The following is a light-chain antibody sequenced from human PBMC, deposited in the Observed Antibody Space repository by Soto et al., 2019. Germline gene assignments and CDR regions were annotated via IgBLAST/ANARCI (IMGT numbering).Light chain of an antibody. CDR3: QQYNSYWT. CDR1: QSISIW. V-gene: IGKV1-5*03. CDR2: KAS. Sequence: DIQMTQSPSTLSASVGDRVTITCRASQSISIWLAWYQQKPGKAPRLLIYKASNLESGVPSRFSGSGSGTEFTLTISRLQPDDFATYYCQQYNSYWTFGQGTKVEIK. J-gene: IGKJ1*01.